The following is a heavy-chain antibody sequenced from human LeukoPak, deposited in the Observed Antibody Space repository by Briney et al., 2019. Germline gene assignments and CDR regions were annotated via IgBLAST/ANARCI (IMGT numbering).Heavy chain of an antibody. V-gene: IGHV4-59*01. D-gene: IGHD2-21*02. J-gene: IGHJ5*02. CDR1: GGSITSDH. CDR3: ARQGLRWFDP. Sequence: SETLSLTCTVSGGSITSDHWNWIRQPPGKGLEWIGCIYYSGSTYYNPSLKSRVTISVDMSKNQFSLRLTSVTAADTAVYYCARQGLRWFDPWGQGTLVTVSS. CDR2: IYYSGST.